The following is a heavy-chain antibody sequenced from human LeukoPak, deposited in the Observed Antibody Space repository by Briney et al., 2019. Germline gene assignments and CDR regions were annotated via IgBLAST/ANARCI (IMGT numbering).Heavy chain of an antibody. CDR3: ARGRYGTVSRGWFDP. D-gene: IGHD1-1*01. V-gene: IGHV4-61*01. Sequence: SETLSLTCTVSGGSISSSSYYWSWIRQSPGKGLEWIGYIYYSGSTNFNPSLKSRVTISVDTSKNQFSLKLSSVTAADTAVYYCARGRYGTVSRGWFDPWGQGTLVTVSS. CDR2: IYYSGST. J-gene: IGHJ5*02. CDR1: GGSISSSSYY.